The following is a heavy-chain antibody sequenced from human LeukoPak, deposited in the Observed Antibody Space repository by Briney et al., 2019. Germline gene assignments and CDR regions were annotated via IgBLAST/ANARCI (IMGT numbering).Heavy chain of an antibody. V-gene: IGHV1-69*13. J-gene: IGHJ4*02. Sequence: GASVKVSCKASGYTFTSYAISWVRQAPGQGLEWMGGIIPIFGTANYAQKFQGRVTITADESTSTAYMELSSLRSEGTAVYYCARGRFLEWCDYWGQGTLVTVSS. D-gene: IGHD3-3*01. CDR3: ARGRFLEWCDY. CDR1: GYTFTSYA. CDR2: IIPIFGTA.